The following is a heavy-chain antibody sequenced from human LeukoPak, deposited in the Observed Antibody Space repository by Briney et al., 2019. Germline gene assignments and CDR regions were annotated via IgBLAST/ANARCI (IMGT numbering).Heavy chain of an antibody. J-gene: IGHJ4*02. CDR1: GFTFSNAW. D-gene: IGHD3-22*01. V-gene: IGHV3-15*01. CDR2: IKSKTDGGTT. Sequence: GGSLRLSCAASGFTFSNAWMSWVRQAPGKGLERVGRIKSKTDGGTTDYAAPVKGRFTISRDDSKNTLYLQMNSLKTEDTAVYYCTTDTYYYDSSGYWGSYWGQGTLATVSS. CDR3: TTDTYYYDSSGYWGSY.